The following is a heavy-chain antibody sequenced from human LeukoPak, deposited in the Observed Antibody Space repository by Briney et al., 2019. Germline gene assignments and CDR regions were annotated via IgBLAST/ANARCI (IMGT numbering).Heavy chain of an antibody. Sequence: PSETLSLTCAVYGGSFSGYYWSWIRQPPGKGLEWIGEINHSGSTNYNPSLKSRVTISVDTSKNQFSLKLSSVTAADTAVYYCARADIVVVPAAMFLYYYGMDVWGQGTTVTVSS. V-gene: IGHV4-34*01. CDR1: GGSFSGYY. CDR2: INHSGST. J-gene: IGHJ6*02. D-gene: IGHD2-2*01. CDR3: ARADIVVVPAAMFLYYYGMDV.